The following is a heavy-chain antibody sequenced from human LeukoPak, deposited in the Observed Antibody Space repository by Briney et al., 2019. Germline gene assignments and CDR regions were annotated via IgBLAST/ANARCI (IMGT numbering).Heavy chain of an antibody. CDR3: ARDGIAAAGTDSHYYYYYMDV. J-gene: IGHJ6*03. CDR2: ISVYNGDT. CDR1: GYIFTNYG. V-gene: IGHV1-18*01. Sequence: ASVKVSRKASGYIFTNYGISWVRQAPGQGLEWMGWISVYNGDTKYAQKLQDRVTMTTDTSTSTAYMEVRSLRSEDTAVYYCARDGIAAAGTDSHYYYYYMDVWGKGTTVTVSS. D-gene: IGHD6-13*01.